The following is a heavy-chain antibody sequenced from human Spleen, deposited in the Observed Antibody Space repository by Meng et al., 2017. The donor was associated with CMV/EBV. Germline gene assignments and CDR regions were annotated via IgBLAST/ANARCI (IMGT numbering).Heavy chain of an antibody. CDR2: ISAYNGNT. D-gene: IGHD1-26*01. CDR3: ALGSASFPFKGS. CDR1: GYTFTSYG. Sequence: ASVKVSCKASGYTFTSYGISWVRQAPGQGLEWMGWISAYNGNTNYAQRFQGRVTMTRDTSISTAYMELSSLKSDDTAVYYCALGSASFPFKGSWGQGTLVTVSS. V-gene: IGHV1-18*01. J-gene: IGHJ4*02.